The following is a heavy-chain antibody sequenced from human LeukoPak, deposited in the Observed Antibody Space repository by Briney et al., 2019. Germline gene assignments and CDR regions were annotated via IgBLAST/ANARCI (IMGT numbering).Heavy chain of an antibody. CDR3: ARGLDVFTMVRGALGY. D-gene: IGHD3-10*01. CDR2: ISYDGSSK. V-gene: IGHV3-30-3*01. J-gene: IGHJ4*02. Sequence: GGSLRLPCAASGFTFSSYAMHWVRQAPGKGLEWVAVISYDGSSKYYADSVKGRFTISRDNSKNTLYLQMNSLRAEDTAVYYCARGLDVFTMVRGALGYWGQGTLVTVSS. CDR1: GFTFSSYA.